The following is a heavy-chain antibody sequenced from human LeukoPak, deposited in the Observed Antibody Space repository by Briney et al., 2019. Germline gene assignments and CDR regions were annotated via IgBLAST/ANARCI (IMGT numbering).Heavy chain of an antibody. CDR3: THVGYAGSFDI. J-gene: IGHJ3*02. V-gene: IGHV3-15*01. D-gene: IGHD5-12*01. CDR2: IKSKIDGGAI. Sequence: GGSLRLSCAASGFTVSNDWMSWIRQAPGKGLEWVGQIKSKIDGGAIDYGAPVEGRFSISTDDSKNMLFLQVNTLNTEDTAVYYCTHVGYAGSFDIWGQGTMVTVSS. CDR1: GFTVSNDW.